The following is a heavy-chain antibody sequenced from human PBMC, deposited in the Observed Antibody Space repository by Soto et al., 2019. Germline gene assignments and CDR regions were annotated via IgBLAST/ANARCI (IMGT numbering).Heavy chain of an antibody. J-gene: IGHJ4*02. CDR3: ARYRSGYYYQRYFDY. CDR1: GGSISSGGYY. Sequence: SETLSLTCTVSGGSISSGGYYWSWIRQHPGKGLEWIGYIYYSESTNYNPSLKSRVTISADTSKNQFSLKLSSVTAADTAVYYCARYRSGYYYQRYFDYWGQGTLVTVSS. CDR2: IYYSEST. V-gene: IGHV4-61*08. D-gene: IGHD3-22*01.